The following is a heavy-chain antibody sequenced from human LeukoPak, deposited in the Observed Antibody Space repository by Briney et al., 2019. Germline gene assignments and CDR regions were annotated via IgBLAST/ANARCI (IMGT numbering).Heavy chain of an antibody. D-gene: IGHD4-17*01. V-gene: IGHV3-23*01. CDR3: AKGIMTTVTDGVYFDY. CDR1: GFTFSSYA. CDR2: ISGSGGST. Sequence: GGSLRLSYAASGFTFSSYAMSWVRQAPGKGLEWVSAISGSGGSTYYADSVKGRFTISRDNSKNTLYLQMNSLRAEDTAVYYCAKGIMTTVTDGVYFDYWGQGTLVTVSS. J-gene: IGHJ4*02.